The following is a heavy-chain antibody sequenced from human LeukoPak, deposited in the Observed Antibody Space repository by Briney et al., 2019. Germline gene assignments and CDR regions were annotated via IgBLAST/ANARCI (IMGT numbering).Heavy chain of an antibody. CDR3: ASLELGRDGYNYYDY. CDR1: GGSFSGYY. V-gene: IGHV4-34*01. CDR2: IYYSGST. D-gene: IGHD5-24*01. Sequence: SETLSLTCAVYGGSFSGYYWSWIRQPPGKGLEWIGSIYYSGSTYYNPSLKSRVTISVDTSKNQFSLKLSSVTAADTAVYYCASLELGRDGYNYYDYWGQGTLVTVSS. J-gene: IGHJ4*02.